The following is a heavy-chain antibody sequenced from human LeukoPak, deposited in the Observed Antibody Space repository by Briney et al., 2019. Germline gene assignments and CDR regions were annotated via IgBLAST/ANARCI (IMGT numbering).Heavy chain of an antibody. J-gene: IGHJ6*03. D-gene: IGHD2-21*02. CDR1: GYTFTSYD. V-gene: IGHV1-8*03. Sequence: GASVKVSCKASGYTFTSYDINWVRQATGQGLEWMGWMNPNSGNTGYAQKFQGRVTITRNTSISTAYMELSSLRSEDMAVYYCARAQSLIVVVTTYYYYMDVWGKGTTVTVSS. CDR3: ARAQSLIVVVTTYYYYMDV. CDR2: MNPNSGNT.